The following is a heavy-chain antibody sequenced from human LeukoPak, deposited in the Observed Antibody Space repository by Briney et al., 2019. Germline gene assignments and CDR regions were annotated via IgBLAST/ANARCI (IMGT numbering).Heavy chain of an antibody. CDR1: GGTFSSYA. D-gene: IGHD1-26*01. J-gene: IGHJ6*03. V-gene: IGHV1-69*05. CDR2: IIPIFGTA. CDR3: ARGKWELRGGYYYYYYMDV. Sequence: SVKVSCKASGGTFSSYAISWVRQAPGQGLERMGGIIPIFGTANYAQKFQGRVTITTDESTSTAYMELSSLRSEGTAVYYCARGKWELRGGYYYYYYMDVWGKGTTVTVSS.